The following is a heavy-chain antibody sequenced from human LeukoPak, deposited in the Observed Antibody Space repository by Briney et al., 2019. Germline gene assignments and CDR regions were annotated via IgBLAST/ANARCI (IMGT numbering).Heavy chain of an antibody. Sequence: GRSLRLSCVGSGFTYDDYALHWVRQAPGKGREWVAGISWDSQTRDYAYSVRGRFTISRDNAKNSLYLQMESLTTDDTAFYYCAKDTEQWLVHVYSWGQGTRVTVSS. CDR1: GFTYDDYA. J-gene: IGHJ4*02. CDR3: AKDTEQWLVHVYS. CDR2: ISWDSQTR. D-gene: IGHD6-19*01. V-gene: IGHV3-9*01.